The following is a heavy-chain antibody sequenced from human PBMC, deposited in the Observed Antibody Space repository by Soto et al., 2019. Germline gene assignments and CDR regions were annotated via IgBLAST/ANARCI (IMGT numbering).Heavy chain of an antibody. Sequence: GWSLRLSCAASGFTFSSYWMSWVRQAPGKGLEWVANIKQDGSEKYYVDSVKGRFTISRDNAKNSLYLQMNSLRSEDTAVYYCAGDLGYYGSGSYYYWGQGTMVTVSS. J-gene: IGHJ4*02. CDR3: AGDLGYYGSGSYYY. D-gene: IGHD3-10*01. CDR2: IKQDGSEK. V-gene: IGHV3-7*01. CDR1: GFTFSSYW.